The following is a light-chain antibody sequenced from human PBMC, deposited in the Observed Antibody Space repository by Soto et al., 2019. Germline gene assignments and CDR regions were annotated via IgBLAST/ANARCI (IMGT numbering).Light chain of an antibody. CDR1: SSDVGGYNY. Sequence: QSVLTQSASVSGPPGQSITISCAGTSSDVGGYNYVSWYQQHPGKAPKLMIYDVINRPSGVSDRFSGSKSGNSASLTISGLQAQDEADYYCSSYTSSGTYVFGTGTKVTVL. V-gene: IGLV2-14*03. CDR2: DVI. CDR3: SSYTSSGTYV. J-gene: IGLJ1*01.